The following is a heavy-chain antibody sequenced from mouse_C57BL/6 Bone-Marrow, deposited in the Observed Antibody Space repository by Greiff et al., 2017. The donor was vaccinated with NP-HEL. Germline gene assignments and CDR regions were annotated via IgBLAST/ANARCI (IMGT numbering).Heavy chain of an antibody. V-gene: IGHV1-64*01. D-gene: IGHD2-3*01. CDR3: AGSRWLLLFTC. CDR1: GYTFTSYW. CDR2: IHPNSGST. J-gene: IGHJ3*01. Sequence: QVQLQQPGAELVKPGASVKLSCKASGYTFTSYWMHWVKQRPGQGLEWIGMIHPNSGSTNYNEKFKSKATLTVDKSSSTAYMQLSSLTSEDSAVYCCAGSRWLLLFTCWGQGTLVTVSA.